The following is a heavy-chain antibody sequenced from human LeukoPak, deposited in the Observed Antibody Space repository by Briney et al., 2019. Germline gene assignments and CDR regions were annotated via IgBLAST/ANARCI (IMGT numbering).Heavy chain of an antibody. J-gene: IGHJ4*02. CDR3: ARGHYYGSGSSRFNY. D-gene: IGHD3-10*01. CDR1: GGSFSGYY. V-gene: IGHV4-34*01. Sequence: SETLSLTCAVYGGSFSGYYWSWIRQPPGKGLEWIGEINHSGSTNYNPSLKSRVTISVDTSKNQFTLKLSSVTAADTAVYYCARGHYYGSGSSRFNYWGQGTLVTVSS. CDR2: INHSGST.